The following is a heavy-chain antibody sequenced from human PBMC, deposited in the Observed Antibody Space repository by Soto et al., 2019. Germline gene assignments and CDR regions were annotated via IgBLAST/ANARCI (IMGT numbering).Heavy chain of an antibody. V-gene: IGHV2-26*04. D-gene: IGHD6-13*01. CDR3: ASTYSASWYWFDP. CDR2: IFSNDEK. J-gene: IGHJ5*02. Sequence: QVTVKESGPVLVKPTETLTLTCTVSGFSFSNAGLGVSWIRQPPGKALERLAHIFSNDEKSYSTSLKSRLTIHKDTSKSQGVLIMTNMDPVDTATYYCASTYSASWYWFDPWGQGTLVTVSS. CDR1: GFSFSNAGLG.